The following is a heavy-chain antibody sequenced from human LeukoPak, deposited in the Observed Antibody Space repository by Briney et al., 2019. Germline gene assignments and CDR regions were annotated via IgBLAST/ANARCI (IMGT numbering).Heavy chain of an antibody. D-gene: IGHD2-2*01. CDR1: GGTSSSYA. Sequence: SVKVSCKASGGTSSSYAISWVRQAPGQGLEWMGGIIPIFGTANYAQKFQGRVTITADESTSTAYMELSSLRSEDTAVYYCARDRGSGYQLFYYFDYWGQGTLVTVSS. V-gene: IGHV1-69*13. CDR3: ARDRGSGYQLFYYFDY. CDR2: IIPIFGTA. J-gene: IGHJ4*02.